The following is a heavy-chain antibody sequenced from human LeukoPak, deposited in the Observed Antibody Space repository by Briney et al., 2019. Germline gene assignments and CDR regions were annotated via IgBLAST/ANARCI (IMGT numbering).Heavy chain of an antibody. CDR3: ARDLNGGNSA. V-gene: IGHV1-2*02. D-gene: IGHD4-23*01. CDR1: GYTFTDYY. CDR2: INPSSGGT. Sequence: ASVKVPCKASGYTFTDYYMHWVRQAPGQGLEWMGWINPSSGGTNYAQKFQGRVTMTRDTSINIDYMELSSLRSDDTAVYYCARDLNGGNSAWGQGTLVTVSS. J-gene: IGHJ5*02.